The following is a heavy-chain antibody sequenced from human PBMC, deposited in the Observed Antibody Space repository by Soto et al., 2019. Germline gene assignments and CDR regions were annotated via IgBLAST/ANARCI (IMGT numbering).Heavy chain of an antibody. V-gene: IGHV3-23*01. CDR3: AKGVYCSGGSCYEIKFNWFDP. CDR2: ISGSGGST. J-gene: IGHJ5*02. CDR1: GFTFSSYA. D-gene: IGHD2-15*01. Sequence: EVQLLESGGGLVQPGGSLRLSCAASGFTFSSYAMSWVRQAPGKGLEWVSAISGSGGSTYYADSVKGRFTISRDNSKNTLYLQMNSLRAEDMAVYYCAKGVYCSGGSCYEIKFNWFDPWGQGTLVTVSS.